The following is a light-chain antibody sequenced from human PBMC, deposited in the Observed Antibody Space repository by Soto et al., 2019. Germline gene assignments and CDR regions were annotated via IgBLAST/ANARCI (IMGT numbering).Light chain of an antibody. CDR3: HHRGNGIT. CDR2: GAS. V-gene: IGKV3-11*01. J-gene: IGKJ5*01. Sequence: IVLTQSPDTLSFSPGERSTLSCRASQSVGTRLAWYQHKTGQAPSLLMSGASSRATGIPDRFSGSGSGTDFTLTISSLEPEDFAVYYCHHRGNGITFGQGTRLEIK. CDR1: QSVGTR.